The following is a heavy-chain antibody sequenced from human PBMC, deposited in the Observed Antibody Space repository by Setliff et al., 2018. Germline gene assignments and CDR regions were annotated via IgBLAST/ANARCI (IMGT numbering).Heavy chain of an antibody. J-gene: IGHJ6*02. CDR2: IIPILGIA. V-gene: IGHV1-69*10. CDR1: GGTFSSYA. Sequence: SVKVSCKASGGTFSSYAISWVRQAPGQGLEWMGGIIPILGIANYAQRFQGRVTITADESTSTAYMELSSLRSEDTAVYYCARSKRLWFGELSDDYYYYYGMDVWGQGTTVTVS. CDR3: ARSKRLWFGELSDDYYYYYGMDV. D-gene: IGHD3-10*01.